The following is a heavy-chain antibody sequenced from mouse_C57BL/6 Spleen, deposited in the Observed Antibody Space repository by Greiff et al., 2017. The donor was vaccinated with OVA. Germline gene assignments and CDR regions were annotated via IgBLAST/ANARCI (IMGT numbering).Heavy chain of an antibody. D-gene: IGHD2-2*01. CDR1: GYTFTSYW. CDR2: IYPGSGST. J-gene: IGHJ3*01. CDR3: ARSPSPMVTAWFAY. V-gene: IGHV1-55*01. Sequence: QVQLQQPGAELVKPGASVKMSCKASGYTFTSYWITWVKQGPGQGLEWIGDIYPGSGSTNYNEKFKSKATLTVDTSSSTAYMQLSSLTSEDSAVYYCARSPSPMVTAWFAYWGQGTLVTVSA.